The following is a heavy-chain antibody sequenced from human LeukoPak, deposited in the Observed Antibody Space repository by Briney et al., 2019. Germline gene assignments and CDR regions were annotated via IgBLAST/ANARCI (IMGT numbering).Heavy chain of an antibody. CDR1: GFTFSSYA. CDR2: ISGSGGST. V-gene: IGHV3-23*01. J-gene: IGHJ5*02. Sequence: GGSLTLSCAASGFTFSSYAMIWVRQAPGKGLEWVSAISGSGGSTSYADSVKGRLTISRDNSKNTLYLQMNSLRAEDTAVYYCAKDSLGVVVVAATINWFDPWGQGTLVTVSS. CDR3: AKDSLGVVVVAATINWFDP. D-gene: IGHD2-15*01.